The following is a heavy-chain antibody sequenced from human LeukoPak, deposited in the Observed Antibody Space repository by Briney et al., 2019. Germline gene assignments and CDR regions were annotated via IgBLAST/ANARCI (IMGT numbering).Heavy chain of an antibody. D-gene: IGHD2-15*01. Sequence: SVKVSCKASGGTFNRHDINWVRQAPGQGLEWMGGIIPTFGTANYAQRFQGRVTITADKSTSTAYMELRSLRSDDTAVYYCARDDPAYCSGGSCYVAFDIWGQGTMVTVSS. CDR2: IIPTFGTA. CDR3: ARDDPAYCSGGSCYVAFDI. CDR1: GGTFNRHD. J-gene: IGHJ3*02. V-gene: IGHV1-69*06.